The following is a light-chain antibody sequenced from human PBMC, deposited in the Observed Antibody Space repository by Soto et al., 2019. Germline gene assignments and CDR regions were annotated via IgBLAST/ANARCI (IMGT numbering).Light chain of an antibody. V-gene: IGKV3-15*01. J-gene: IGKJ1*01. CDR2: DAS. Sequence: EIVMTQSPVTLSVSPGERATLSCRASQSVSRNLAWYQQRPGQAPRLLIYDASTRAAGIPARFSGSGSGTEFTLTISSLQSEDFAVYFCQQYSDWPPWTFGQGTKVEIK. CDR1: QSVSRN. CDR3: QQYSDWPPWT.